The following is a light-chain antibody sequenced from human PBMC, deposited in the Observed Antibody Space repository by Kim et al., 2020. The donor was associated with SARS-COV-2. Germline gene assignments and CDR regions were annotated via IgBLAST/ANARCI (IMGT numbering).Light chain of an antibody. CDR3: QQYGSSLRT. CDR2: ATS. CDR1: QSVSSSY. J-gene: IGKJ1*01. V-gene: IGKV3-20*01. Sequence: ENVLTQSPGTLSLSPGERATLSCRASQSVSSSYLAWYQQKPGQAPRLVIYATSNRAIGIPDRFSGSGSGTDFTLTISRLEPEDFAVYYCQQYGSSLRTFGQGTKVDIK.